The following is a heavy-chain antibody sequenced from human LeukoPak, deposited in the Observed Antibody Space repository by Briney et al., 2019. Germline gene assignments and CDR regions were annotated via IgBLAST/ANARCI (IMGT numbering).Heavy chain of an antibody. Sequence: SVKVSCKASGGTFSSYAISWVRQAPGQGLEWMGGIIPIFGTANYAQKFQGRVTITTGESTSTAYMELSSLRSEDTALYYCANLGYDSSGSGVVDDYWGQGTLVPVSS. D-gene: IGHD3-22*01. CDR2: IIPIFGTA. J-gene: IGHJ4*02. CDR1: GGTFSSYA. V-gene: IGHV1-69*05. CDR3: ANLGYDSSGSGVVDDY.